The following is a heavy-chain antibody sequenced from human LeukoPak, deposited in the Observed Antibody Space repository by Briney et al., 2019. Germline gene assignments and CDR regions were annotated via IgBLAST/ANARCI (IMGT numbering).Heavy chain of an antibody. D-gene: IGHD4-11*01. CDR3: ARSPGVTTVTRIDY. CDR2: IYYSGST. CDR1: GGSISSGDYY. V-gene: IGHV4-30-4*08. J-gene: IGHJ4*02. Sequence: PSQTLSLTCTVSGGSISSGDYYWSWIRQPPGKGLEWIGYIYYSGSTYYNPSLKSRVTISVDTSKNQFSLKLSSVTAADTAVYYCARSPGVTTVTRIDYWGQGTLVTVSS.